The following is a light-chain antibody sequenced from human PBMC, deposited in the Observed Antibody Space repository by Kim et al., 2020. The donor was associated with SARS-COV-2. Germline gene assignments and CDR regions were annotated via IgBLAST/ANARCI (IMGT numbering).Light chain of an antibody. V-gene: IGKV3-11*01. CDR1: QSVSSY. CDR2: DAS. CDR3: QQRSNWPLT. J-gene: IGKJ4*01. Sequence: WPPGERPTLSCRASQSVSSYLAWYQQKPGQAPRLLIYDASNRATGIPARFSGSGSGTDFTLTISSLEPEDFAVYYCQQRSNWPLTFGGGTKVDIK.